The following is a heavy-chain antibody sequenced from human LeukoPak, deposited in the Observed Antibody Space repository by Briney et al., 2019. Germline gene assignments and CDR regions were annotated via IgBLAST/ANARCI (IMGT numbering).Heavy chain of an antibody. CDR3: TRYNLFSSYGISGYYFDY. Sequence: PGGSLRLSCAASGFTFSNYGMHWVRQAPGKGLEWVAVIWYDGGNKYYADSVKGRFTISRDNSTNTLYLQMNSLRAEDTAVYYCTRYNLFSSYGISGYYFDYWGQGTLVTVSS. V-gene: IGHV3-33*01. CDR2: IWYDGGNK. CDR1: GFTFSNYG. D-gene: IGHD3-22*01. J-gene: IGHJ4*02.